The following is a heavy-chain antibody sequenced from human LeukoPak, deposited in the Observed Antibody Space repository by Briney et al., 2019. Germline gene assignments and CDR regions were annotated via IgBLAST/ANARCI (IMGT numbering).Heavy chain of an antibody. CDR3: ARVGGCSGGSCYPHWFDP. CDR1: GGSFSGYY. D-gene: IGHD2-15*01. Sequence: PSETLSLTCAVYGGSFSGYYWSWIRQPPGKGLECIGYIYYSGSTNYNPSLKSRVTISVDTSKNQFSLKLSSVTAADTAVYYCARVGGCSGGSCYPHWFDPWGQGTLVTVSS. V-gene: IGHV4-59*01. J-gene: IGHJ5*02. CDR2: IYYSGST.